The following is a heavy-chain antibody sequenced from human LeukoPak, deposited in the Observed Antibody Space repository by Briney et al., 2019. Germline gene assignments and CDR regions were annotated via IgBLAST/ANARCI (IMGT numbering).Heavy chain of an antibody. V-gene: IGHV3-7*01. CDR2: IKHDGSAA. Sequence: PGGSLRLSCAASGFIFSGYWMTWVRQTPGKGLEWVANIKHDGSAANYMDSVRGRFTVSRDNAKNSLYLQMNSLRADDTAVYYCARDASGFYYTSGVIEDWARGTLVTVAS. D-gene: IGHD3-22*01. CDR3: ARDASGFYYTSGVIED. J-gene: IGHJ4*02. CDR1: GFIFSGYW.